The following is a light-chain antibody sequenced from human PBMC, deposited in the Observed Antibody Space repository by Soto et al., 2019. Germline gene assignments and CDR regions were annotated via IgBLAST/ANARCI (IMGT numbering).Light chain of an antibody. CDR1: QSISSY. CDR3: QQSYSTPPT. Sequence: DIQMNQSPSSLSASVGDRVTITCRGSQSISSYLNWYQQKPGKAPKLLIYAASSLHSGVPSRFTGNGSGTDFPRIIIILQPEDFATYYCQQSYSTPPTFGQGTKLEIK. J-gene: IGKJ2*01. V-gene: IGKV1-39*01. CDR2: AAS.